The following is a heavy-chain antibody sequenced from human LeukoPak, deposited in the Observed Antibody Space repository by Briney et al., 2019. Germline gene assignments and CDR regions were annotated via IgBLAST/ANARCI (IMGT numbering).Heavy chain of an antibody. V-gene: IGHV2-5*01. CDR2: IYWNDDK. CDR1: GFSLSTSGVG. CDR3: AHSDAARLRRPEDEYGFDY. D-gene: IGHD6-6*01. J-gene: IGHJ4*02. Sequence: SGPTLVKPTQTLTLTCTFSGFSLSTSGVGVGWIRQPPGKALEWLALIYWNDDKRYSPSLKSRLTITKDTSKNQVVLTMTNMDPVDTAPYYCAHSDAARLRRPEDEYGFDYWGQGTLVTVSS.